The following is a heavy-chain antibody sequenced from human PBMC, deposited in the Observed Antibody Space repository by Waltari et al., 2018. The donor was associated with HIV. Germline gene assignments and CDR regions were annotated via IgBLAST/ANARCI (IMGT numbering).Heavy chain of an antibody. V-gene: IGHV4-39*01. Sequence: QLQLQESGPGLVKPSETLSLTCTVSGGSISSSSYYWGWIRQPPGKGRECVGSNYYSGSTYYNPSLKSRDTLSVDTSKNQFSRKLSSVTAADTAVYYCARVQTGVDTAMVNRYFDLWGRGTLVTVSS. CDR2: NYYSGST. J-gene: IGHJ2*01. CDR3: ARVQTGVDTAMVNRYFDL. CDR1: GGSISSSSYY. D-gene: IGHD5-18*01.